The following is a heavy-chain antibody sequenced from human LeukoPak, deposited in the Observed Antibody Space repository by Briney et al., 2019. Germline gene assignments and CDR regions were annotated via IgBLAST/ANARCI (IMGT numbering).Heavy chain of an antibody. V-gene: IGHV3-33*07. J-gene: IGHJ4*02. Sequence: PGGSLRLSCAASGFTVSRNYMSWVRQAPGKGLEWVAVIWDDGSNQKYADSVKGRFTISRDNSKNTLYLQMNSLRAEDTAVYYCARGRGSSWYFDYWGQGTLVTVSS. D-gene: IGHD6-13*01. CDR3: ARGRGSSWYFDY. CDR1: GFTVSRNY. CDR2: IWDDGSNQ.